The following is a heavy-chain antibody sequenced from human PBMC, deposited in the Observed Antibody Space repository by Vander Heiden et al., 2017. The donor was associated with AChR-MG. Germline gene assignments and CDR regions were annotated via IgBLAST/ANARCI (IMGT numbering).Heavy chain of an antibody. CDR3: ARDLAYYGMDV. CDR1: GNTITSYY. CDR2: ISPNGGIT. Sequence: QVQLVPSGAEVQKPGASVQISCKASGNTITSYYLHWLRRAPAPGLEWMGVISPNGGITRYAQKFQGRVTMTDDTSTSTVYVELSSLRSEDTAVYYCARDLAYYGMDVWGQGTTVTVSS. V-gene: IGHV1-46*03. J-gene: IGHJ6*02.